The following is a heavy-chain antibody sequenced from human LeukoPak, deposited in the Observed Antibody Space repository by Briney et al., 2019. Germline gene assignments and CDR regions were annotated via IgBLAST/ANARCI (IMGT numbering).Heavy chain of an antibody. CDR3: ARQHRDYYGSGSRGSLDY. CDR2: IYPGDSDT. Sequence: GESLKISCKGSGYSFTSYWIGWVRQMPGKGLEWMGIIYPGDSDTRYSPSFQGQVTISADKSISTAYLQWSRLKASDTAMYYCARQHRDYYGSGSRGSLDYWGQGTLVTVSS. V-gene: IGHV5-51*01. CDR1: GYSFTSYW. J-gene: IGHJ4*02. D-gene: IGHD3-10*01.